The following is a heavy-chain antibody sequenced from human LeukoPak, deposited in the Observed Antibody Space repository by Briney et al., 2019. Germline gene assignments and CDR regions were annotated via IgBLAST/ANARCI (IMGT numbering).Heavy chain of an antibody. Sequence: QAGGSLRLSCAASGFTFSSYAMSWVRQAPGKGLEYVSAISSNGGSTYYANSVKGRFTISRDNSKNTLYLQMGSLRAEDMAVYYCASLCIVSTGCAFDIWGQGTMVTVSS. V-gene: IGHV3-64*01. CDR3: ASLCIVSTGCAFDI. D-gene: IGHD1-26*01. CDR2: ISSNGGST. CDR1: GFTFSSYA. J-gene: IGHJ3*02.